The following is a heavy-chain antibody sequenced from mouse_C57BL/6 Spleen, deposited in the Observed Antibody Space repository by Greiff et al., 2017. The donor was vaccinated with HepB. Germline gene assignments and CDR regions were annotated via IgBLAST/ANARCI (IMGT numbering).Heavy chain of an antibody. J-gene: IGHJ2*01. CDR1: GYAFTNYL. CDR2: INPGSGGT. CDR3: AIYDYDKGFDY. D-gene: IGHD2-4*01. V-gene: IGHV1-54*01. Sequence: VHLVESGAELVRPGTSVKVSCKASGYAFTNYLIEWVKQRPGQGLEWIGVINPGSGGTNYNEKFKGKATLTADKSSSTAYMQLSSLTSEDSAVYFCAIYDYDKGFDYWGQGTTLTVSS.